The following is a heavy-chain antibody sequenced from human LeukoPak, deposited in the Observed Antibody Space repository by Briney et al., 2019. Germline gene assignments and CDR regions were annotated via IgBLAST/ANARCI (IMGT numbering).Heavy chain of an antibody. Sequence: LGASVKVSCKASGYTFGGYYMHWVRQAPGQGLEWMGWINPNRGATNYAQKFQGRVTMTRDTSISTAYMEVSRLRSDDTAVFYCARGTNTYDFDYWGQGTQVTVSS. CDR2: INPNRGAT. CDR3: ARGTNTYDFDY. V-gene: IGHV1-2*03. CDR1: GYTFGGYY. J-gene: IGHJ4*02. D-gene: IGHD3-22*01.